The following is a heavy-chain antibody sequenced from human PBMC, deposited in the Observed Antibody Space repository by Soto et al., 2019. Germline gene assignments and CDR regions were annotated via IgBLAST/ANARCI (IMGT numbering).Heavy chain of an antibody. D-gene: IGHD2-21*02. CDR2: IWYDGSNK. Sequence: QVPLVESGGGVVQPGRSLRLSCAASGFAFSNYGMHWVRQAPGKGLEWVAVIWYDGSNKYYADSVKGRFTISRANSQNTLYVQMNSLRAEDTAVYYGARSGDHDYYYAMDVWGQGTTVTVSS. CDR3: ARSGDHDYYYAMDV. J-gene: IGHJ6*02. CDR1: GFAFSNYG. V-gene: IGHV3-33*01.